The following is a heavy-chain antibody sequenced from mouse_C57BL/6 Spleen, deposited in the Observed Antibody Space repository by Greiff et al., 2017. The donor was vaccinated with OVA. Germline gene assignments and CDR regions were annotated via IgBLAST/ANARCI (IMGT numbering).Heavy chain of an antibody. V-gene: IGHV2-9*01. Sequence: VMLVESGPGLVAPSQSLSITCTVSGFSLTSYGVDWVRQPPGKGLEWLGVIWGGGSTNYNSALMSRLSLSKDNSKSQVFLKMNSLQTDDTAMYYGAKHEGGYYGSSPAWCAYWGQGTLVTVSA. CDR2: IWGGGST. J-gene: IGHJ3*01. CDR1: GFSLTSYG. D-gene: IGHD1-1*01. CDR3: AKHEGGYYGSSPAWCAY.